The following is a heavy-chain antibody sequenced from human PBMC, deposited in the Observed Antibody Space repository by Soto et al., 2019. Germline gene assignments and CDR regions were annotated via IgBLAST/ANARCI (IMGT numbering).Heavy chain of an antibody. J-gene: IGHJ4*02. Sequence: VGSLRLSCAASGFTFSSYAMSWVRQAPGKGLEWVSAISGSGGSTYYADSVKGRFTISRDNSKNTLYLQMNSLRAEDTAVYYCARVGDYATFDYWGQGTLVTVSS. CDR2: ISGSGGST. CDR3: ARVGDYATFDY. D-gene: IGHD4-17*01. V-gene: IGHV3-23*01. CDR1: GFTFSSYA.